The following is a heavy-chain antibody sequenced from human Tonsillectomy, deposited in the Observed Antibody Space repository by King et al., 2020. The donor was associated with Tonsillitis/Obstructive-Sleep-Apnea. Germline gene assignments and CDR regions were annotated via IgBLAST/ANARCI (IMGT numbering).Heavy chain of an antibody. Sequence: VQLVESGAEVKKPGESLRISCKTSGYSFTSYWINWVRQMPGKGLQWMGRIDPSHSYADYSPFFQGHVTISAEKSFSPAYLQWSSLRASDTAMYYCARHDSCSGYYGNGLDICGQGTMVTVSS. V-gene: IGHV5-10-1*03. CDR2: IDPSHSYA. CDR3: ARHDSCSGYYGNGLDI. J-gene: IGHJ3*02. D-gene: IGHD3-22*01. CDR1: GYSFTSYW.